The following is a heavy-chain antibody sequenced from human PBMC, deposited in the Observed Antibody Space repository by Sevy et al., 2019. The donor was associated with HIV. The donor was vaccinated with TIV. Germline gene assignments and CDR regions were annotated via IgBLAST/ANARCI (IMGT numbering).Heavy chain of an antibody. CDR2: ISYDGSNK. D-gene: IGHD4-17*01. CDR1: GFTFSSYG. CDR3: AKETIYGDSWYFDY. J-gene: IGHJ4*02. V-gene: IGHV3-30*18. Sequence: GGSLRLSCAASGFTFSSYGMHWVRQAPGKGLEWVAVISYDGSNKYYADSVKGRFTISRDNSKNTLYLQMNSLRAEDTAVYYCAKETIYGDSWYFDYWGQGTLVTVSS.